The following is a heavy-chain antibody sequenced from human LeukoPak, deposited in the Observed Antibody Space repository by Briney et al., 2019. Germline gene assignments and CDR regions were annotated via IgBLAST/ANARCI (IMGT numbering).Heavy chain of an antibody. D-gene: IGHD3-22*01. CDR2: TYYRSKWFF. CDR3: ARGDYDTSGGGFDI. CDR1: GDNVSSNSAA. J-gene: IGHJ3*02. V-gene: IGHV6-1*01. Sequence: SRTLSLTCVISGDNVSSNSAAWNWIRQSPSGGLEWLGRTYYRSKWFFDYAVSMKSRLTINSDTSQSHFSLQLRSVTPEDTAVYYCARGDYDTSGGGFDIWGQGTLVTVSS.